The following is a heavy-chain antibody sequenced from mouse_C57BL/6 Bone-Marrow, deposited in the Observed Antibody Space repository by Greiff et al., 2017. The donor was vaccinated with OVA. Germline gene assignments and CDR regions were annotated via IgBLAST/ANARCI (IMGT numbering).Heavy chain of an antibody. CDR1: GYTFTSYW. CDR2: IHPSDSDT. V-gene: IGHV1-74*01. D-gene: IGHD2-5*01. CDR3: AITYSNYWYFDV. Sequence: VHLQQPGAELVKPGASVKVSCKASGYTFTSYWMHWVKQRPGQGLEWIGRIHPSDSDTNYNQKFKGKATLPVDKSTSKAYMQLSSLTSEDSAVYYCAITYSNYWYFDVWGTGTTVTVSS. J-gene: IGHJ1*03.